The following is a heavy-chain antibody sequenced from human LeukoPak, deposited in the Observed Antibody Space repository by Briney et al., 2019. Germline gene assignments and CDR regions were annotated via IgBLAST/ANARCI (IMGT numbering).Heavy chain of an antibody. CDR1: GFTFSRNA. V-gene: IGHV3-23*01. Sequence: GGSLRLSCAASGFTFSRNAMSWVRQAPGKGLEWVSAISGSGGSTDYADSVKGRFTVSRDNSKNTLYLQMSSLRAEDTAVYYCAKRLRDIVGARNAFDIWGQGTMVSVSS. J-gene: IGHJ3*02. CDR3: AKRLRDIVGARNAFDI. CDR2: ISGSGGST. D-gene: IGHD1-26*01.